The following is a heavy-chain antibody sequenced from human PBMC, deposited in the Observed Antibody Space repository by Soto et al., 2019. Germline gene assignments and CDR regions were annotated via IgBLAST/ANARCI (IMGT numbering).Heavy chain of an antibody. D-gene: IGHD2-8*01. CDR1: GGSFSGYY. J-gene: IGHJ5*02. CDR2: INHSGST. CDR3: AFQGGILARNGVFPLGWFDP. Sequence: SETLSLTCAVYGGSFSGYYWSWIRQPPGKGLEWIGEINHSGSTNYNPSLKSRVTISVDTSKNQFSLKLSSVTAADTAVYYCAFQGGILARNGVFPLGWFDPWGQGTLVTVSS. V-gene: IGHV4-34*01.